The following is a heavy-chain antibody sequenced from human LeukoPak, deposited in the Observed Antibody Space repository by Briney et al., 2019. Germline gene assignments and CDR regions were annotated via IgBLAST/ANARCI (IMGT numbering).Heavy chain of an antibody. CDR2: ISWDSGSR. CDR3: AKEEGAAVGALDY. V-gene: IGHV3-9*01. J-gene: IGHJ4*02. CDR1: GFTFDDYA. D-gene: IGHD6-13*01. Sequence: GGSLRLSCAASGFTFDDYAMHWVRQAPGKGLEWVSGISWDSGSRGYADSVKGRFTISRDNAKNSLYLQMNSLRAEDTALYYCAKEEGAAVGALDYWGQGTLVTVSS.